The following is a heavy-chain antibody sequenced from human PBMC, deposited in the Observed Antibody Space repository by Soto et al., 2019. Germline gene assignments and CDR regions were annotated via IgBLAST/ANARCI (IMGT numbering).Heavy chain of an antibody. CDR3: AKKDRRTWYRAHFDY. V-gene: IGHV3-30*18. CDR1: GFTFSSND. J-gene: IGHJ4*02. CDR2: ISFDGSNK. D-gene: IGHD6-13*01. Sequence: QVQLVESGGGVVQPGRSLRLSCAASGFTFSSNDMHWVRQAPGKGLEWVAIISFDGSNKYYTDYVKGRFTISRDKSTNPLYLKMNTLRVDDTAVYSCAKKDRRTWYRAHFDYWGQGTLVTVSS.